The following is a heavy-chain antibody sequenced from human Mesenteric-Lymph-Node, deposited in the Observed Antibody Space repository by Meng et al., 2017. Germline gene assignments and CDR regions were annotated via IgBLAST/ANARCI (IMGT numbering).Heavy chain of an antibody. CDR3: TTDRYGGWSPAQFDY. CDR1: GFTFSSYA. V-gene: IGHV3-30*07. J-gene: IGHJ4*02. Sequence: QVPRVESGGGVVQPGRSLRLSCAASGFTFSSYAMHWVRQAPGKGLEWVAVISYDGSNKYYADSVKGRFTISRDNSKNTLYLQMNSLKTEDTAVYYCTTDRYGGWSPAQFDYWGQGSLVTVSS. D-gene: IGHD4-23*01. CDR2: ISYDGSNK.